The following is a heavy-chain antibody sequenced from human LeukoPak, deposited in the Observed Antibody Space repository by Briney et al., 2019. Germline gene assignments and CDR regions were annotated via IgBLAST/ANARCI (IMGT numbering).Heavy chain of an antibody. CDR2: FDPEEGET. Sequence: EASVKVSCRFSGSTLTELSMHWVRQARGKGLKGMGGFDPEEGETIYAQKFQGRVTMTEDTSTATAYMELSSLRSEDTAVYYCATAPPGVAGGSYGGDAFDIWGQGTMVTVSS. V-gene: IGHV1-24*01. CDR3: ATAPPGVAGGSYGGDAFDI. D-gene: IGHD1-26*01. J-gene: IGHJ3*02. CDR1: GSTLTELS.